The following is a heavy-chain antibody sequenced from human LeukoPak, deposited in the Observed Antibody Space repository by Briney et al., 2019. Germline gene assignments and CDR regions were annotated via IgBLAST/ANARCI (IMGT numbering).Heavy chain of an antibody. CDR3: AKMIYSNYWYFDL. Sequence: SETLPLTCTVSGGSISSSSYYWGWIRQPPGKGLEWIGSIYYSGSTYYNPSLKSRVTISVDTSKNQFSLKLSSVTAADTTVYSCAKMIYSNYWYFDLWGRGTLVTVSS. V-gene: IGHV4-39*01. D-gene: IGHD4-11*01. CDR2: IYYSGST. J-gene: IGHJ2*01. CDR1: GGSISSSSYY.